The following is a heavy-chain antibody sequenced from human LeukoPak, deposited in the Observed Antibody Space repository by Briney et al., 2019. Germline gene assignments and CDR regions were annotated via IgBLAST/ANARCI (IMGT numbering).Heavy chain of an antibody. CDR3: AKDRRPLYYYGMDV. CDR2: ISGSGGST. CDR1: GFTFSSYA. Sequence: GSLRLSCAASGFTFSSYAMSWVRQAPGKGLEWVSAISGSGGSTYYADSVKGRSTISRDNSKNTLYLQMNSLRAEDTAVYHCAKDRRPLYYYGMDVWGQGTTVTVSS. D-gene: IGHD6-6*01. J-gene: IGHJ6*02. V-gene: IGHV3-23*01.